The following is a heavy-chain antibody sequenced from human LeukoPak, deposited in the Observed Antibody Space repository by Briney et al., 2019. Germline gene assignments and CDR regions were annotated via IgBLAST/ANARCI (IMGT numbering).Heavy chain of an antibody. CDR3: AGDTSQTGIAVDWNPIKPLDY. V-gene: IGHV3-74*01. CDR2: INSDGSST. Sequence: GGSLRLSCAASRFTFSTYWMHWVRQAPGKGLVWVSRINSDGSSTGYADSVKGRFTISRDNAKNSLYLQMNSLRAEDTAVYYCAGDTSQTGIAVDWNPIKPLDYWGQGTLVTVSS. D-gene: IGHD6-19*01. CDR1: RFTFSTYW. J-gene: IGHJ4*02.